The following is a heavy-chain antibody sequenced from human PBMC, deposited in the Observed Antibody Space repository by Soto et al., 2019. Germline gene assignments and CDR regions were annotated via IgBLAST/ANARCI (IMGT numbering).Heavy chain of an antibody. CDR2: INPSGGST. V-gene: IGHV1-46*01. CDR1: GYTFTSYY. CDR3: AREGITILGRDFDY. Sequence: ASVKVSCKAAGYTFTSYYMHRVRQAPGQGLEWMGIINPSGGSTSYAQKFQGRVTMTRDTSTSTVYMELSSLRSEDTAAYYCAREGITILGRDFDYWGQGTPVTVSS. J-gene: IGHJ4*02. D-gene: IGHD3-9*01.